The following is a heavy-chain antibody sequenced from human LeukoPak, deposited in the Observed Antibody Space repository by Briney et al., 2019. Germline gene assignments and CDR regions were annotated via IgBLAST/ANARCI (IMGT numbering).Heavy chain of an antibody. CDR2: IKQDGSEK. J-gene: IGHJ4*02. Sequence: GGSLRLSCAASGFTFSSYGMHWVRQAPGKGLEWVANIKQDGSEKYYVDSVKGRFTISRDNAKNSLYLQMNSLRAEDTAVYYCARGIFRFLEKLFDYWGQGTLATVSS. CDR3: ARGIFRFLEKLFDY. CDR1: GFTFSSYG. D-gene: IGHD3-3*01. V-gene: IGHV3-7*01.